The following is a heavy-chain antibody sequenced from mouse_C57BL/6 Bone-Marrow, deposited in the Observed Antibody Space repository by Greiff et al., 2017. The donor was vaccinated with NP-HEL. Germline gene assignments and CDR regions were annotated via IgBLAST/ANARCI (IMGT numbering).Heavy chain of an antibody. CDR2: IRSKSNNYAT. V-gene: IGHV10-1*01. D-gene: IGHD2-2*01. J-gene: IGHJ3*01. Sequence: EVKLVESGGGLVQPKGSLKLSCAASGFSFNTYAMNWVRQAPGKGLEWVARIRSKSNNYATYYADSVKDRFTISRDDSESMLYLQMNNLKTEDTAMYYCVRQWLRGAYWGQGTLVTVSA. CDR1: GFSFNTYA. CDR3: VRQWLRGAY.